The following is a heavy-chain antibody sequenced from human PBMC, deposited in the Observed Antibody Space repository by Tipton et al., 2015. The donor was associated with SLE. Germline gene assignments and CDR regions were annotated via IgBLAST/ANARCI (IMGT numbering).Heavy chain of an antibody. CDR2: TYYRSKWGN. Sequence: GLVKPSQTLSLTCAISGDSVSSNSAAWSWIRQSPSRGLEWLGRTYYRSKWGNDYAVSVKSRITVNPDTAQNQFSLQLSSVTPEDTAVYYCARHGLTGDGAFDIWGQGTMVTVSS. V-gene: IGHV6-1*01. D-gene: IGHD7-27*01. CDR1: GDSVSSNSAA. J-gene: IGHJ3*02. CDR3: ARHGLTGDGAFDI.